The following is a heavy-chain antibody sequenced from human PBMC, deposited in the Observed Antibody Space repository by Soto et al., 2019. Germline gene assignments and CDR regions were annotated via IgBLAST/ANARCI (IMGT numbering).Heavy chain of an antibody. CDR3: ARDSTGIVGAPDAFDI. Sequence: VKVSCKASGGTFSSYAISWVRQAPGQGLEWMGGIIPIFGTANYAQKFQGRVTITADESTSTAYMELSSLRSEDTAVYYCARDSTGIVGAPDAFDIWGQGTMVTVSS. CDR1: GGTFSSYA. CDR2: IIPIFGTA. D-gene: IGHD1-26*01. V-gene: IGHV1-69*13. J-gene: IGHJ3*02.